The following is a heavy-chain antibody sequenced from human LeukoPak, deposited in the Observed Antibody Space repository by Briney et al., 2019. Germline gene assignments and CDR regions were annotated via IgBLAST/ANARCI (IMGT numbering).Heavy chain of an antibody. CDR2: LSVSGAST. CDR3: AAGPYGGNTPFDY. Sequence: GGSLRLSCAASGFTFSSYAMSWVRQAPGRGLEWVSSLSVSGASTYYADSVKGRFTISRDNFNNTLYLQMNNLRAEDTALYYCAAGPYGGNTPFDYWGQGTLVTVSS. CDR1: GFTFSSYA. V-gene: IGHV3-23*01. J-gene: IGHJ4*02. D-gene: IGHD4-23*01.